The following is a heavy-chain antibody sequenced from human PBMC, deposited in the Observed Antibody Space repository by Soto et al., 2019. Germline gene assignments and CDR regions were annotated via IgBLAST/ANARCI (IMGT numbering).Heavy chain of an antibody. J-gene: IGHJ5*02. CDR2: IDHSGYT. Sequence: QVQLQQWGAGLLKPSETLSLTCAVYGGSFSGYYWNWIGQPPGKGLEWIGEIDHSGYTNYNPSLKSRVTISVDTSKNQFSLRLTSVTAADTAVYYCARVRDWFDPWGQGTLVTVSS. CDR1: GGSFSGYY. V-gene: IGHV4-34*01. D-gene: IGHD3-3*01. CDR3: ARVRDWFDP.